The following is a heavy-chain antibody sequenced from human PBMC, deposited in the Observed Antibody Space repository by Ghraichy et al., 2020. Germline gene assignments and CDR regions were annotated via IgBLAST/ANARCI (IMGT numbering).Heavy chain of an antibody. V-gene: IGHV3-7*03. CDR1: GFTLSTYW. CDR2: IKQDGSEQ. J-gene: IGHJ4*02. D-gene: IGHD4-17*01. CDR3: ARDLPADYEGGY. Sequence: GESLNISCAASGFTLSTYWMGWVRQAPGKGLEWVANIKQDGSEQYYVDSVKGRFTISRDNAKNSLYLQMNSLRAEDTAVYYCARDLPADYEGGYWGQGTLVTVSS.